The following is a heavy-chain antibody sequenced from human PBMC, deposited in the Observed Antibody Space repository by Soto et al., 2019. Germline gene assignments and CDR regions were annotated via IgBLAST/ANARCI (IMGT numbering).Heavy chain of an antibody. CDR1: GFTFSSYA. D-gene: IGHD3-3*01. Sequence: GGSLRLSCAASGFTFSSYAMSWVRQAPGKGLEWVSAISGSGGSTYYADSVKGRFTISRDNSKNTLYLQMNSLRAEDTAVYYCAKVGYYDFWSGYGPDYWGQGTLVTVSS. V-gene: IGHV3-23*01. J-gene: IGHJ4*02. CDR3: AKVGYYDFWSGYGPDY. CDR2: ISGSGGST.